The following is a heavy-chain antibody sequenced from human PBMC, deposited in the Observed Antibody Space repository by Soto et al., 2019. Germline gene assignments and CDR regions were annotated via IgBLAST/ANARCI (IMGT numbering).Heavy chain of an antibody. Sequence: TSETLSLTCTVSGGSISSYYWSWIRQPPGKGLEWIGYIYYSGSTNYNPSLKSRVTISVDTSKNQFSLKLSSVTAADTAVYYCAREAAGTGGFDYWGQGTLVTVS. CDR2: IYYSGST. D-gene: IGHD6-13*01. CDR1: GGSISSYY. J-gene: IGHJ4*02. V-gene: IGHV4-59*12. CDR3: AREAAGTGGFDY.